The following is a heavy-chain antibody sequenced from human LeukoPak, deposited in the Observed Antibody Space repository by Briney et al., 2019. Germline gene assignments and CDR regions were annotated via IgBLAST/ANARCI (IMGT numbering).Heavy chain of an antibody. CDR3: ARDYYSSSWYDLNGMDV. Sequence: PGGSLRLSCAASGFTFSSYAMSWVRQAPGKGLEWVSAISGSGGSTYYADSVKGRFTISRDNSKNTLYLQMNSLRAEDTAVYYCARDYYSSSWYDLNGMDVWGQGTTVTVSS. D-gene: IGHD6-13*01. V-gene: IGHV3-23*01. J-gene: IGHJ6*02. CDR1: GFTFSSYA. CDR2: ISGSGGST.